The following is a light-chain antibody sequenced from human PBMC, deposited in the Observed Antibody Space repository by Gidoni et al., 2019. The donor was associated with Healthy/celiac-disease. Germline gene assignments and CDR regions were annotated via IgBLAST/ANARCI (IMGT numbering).Light chain of an antibody. CDR3: QQYGRSTGLT. Sequence: EIVLTQSPGTLSLSPGERATLSCRASQSVSSSYLAWYQQKPGQAPRLLIYGASSRATGIPDRFSGSGSGTDFTLNISRLEPEDFAVYYCQQYGRSTGLTFGGGTKVEIK. CDR1: QSVSSSY. V-gene: IGKV3-20*01. J-gene: IGKJ4*01. CDR2: GAS.